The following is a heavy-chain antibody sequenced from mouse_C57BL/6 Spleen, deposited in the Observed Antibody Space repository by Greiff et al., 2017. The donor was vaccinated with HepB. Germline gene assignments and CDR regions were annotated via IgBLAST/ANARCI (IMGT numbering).Heavy chain of an antibody. CDR1: GYTFTDHT. V-gene: IGHV1-78*01. CDR2: IYPRDGST. D-gene: IGHD1-1*01. Sequence: VQRVESDAELVKPGASVKISCKVSGYTFTDHTIHWMKQRPEQGLEWIGYIYPRDGSTKYNEKFKGKATLTADKSSSTAYMQLNSLTSEDSAVYFCARGYYGSSYGWYFDVWGTGTTVTVSS. CDR3: ARGYYGSSYGWYFDV. J-gene: IGHJ1*03.